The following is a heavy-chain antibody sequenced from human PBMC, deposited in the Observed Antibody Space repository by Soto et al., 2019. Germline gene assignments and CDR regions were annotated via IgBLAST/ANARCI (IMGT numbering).Heavy chain of an antibody. CDR3: AKASVWYPYFDS. CDR2: ITYTGVST. V-gene: IGHV3-23*01. Sequence: EAQLLESGGDLVQPGGSLRLSCAASEFSFDDYAMSWVHQAPGKGLEWVSSITYTGVSTYYVDSVKGRFTISRDNSKDTLSLQMNSLRAEDTAIYYCAKASVWYPYFDSWGQGTLVTVSS. CDR1: EFSFDDYA. J-gene: IGHJ4*02. D-gene: IGHD6-13*01.